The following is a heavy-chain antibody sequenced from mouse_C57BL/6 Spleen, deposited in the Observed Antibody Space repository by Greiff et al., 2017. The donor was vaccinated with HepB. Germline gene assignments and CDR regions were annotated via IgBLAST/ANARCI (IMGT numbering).Heavy chain of an antibody. CDR3: ARDRIYYDYDGGFFAY. CDR2: ISDGGSYT. D-gene: IGHD2-4*01. Sequence: EVQLVESGGGLVKPGGSLKLSCAASGFTFSSYAMSWVRQTPEKRLEWVATISDGGSYTYYPDNVKGRFTISRDNAKNNLYLQMSHLKSEDTAMYYCARDRIYYDYDGGFFAYWGQGTLVTVSA. CDR1: GFTFSSYA. J-gene: IGHJ3*01. V-gene: IGHV5-4*01.